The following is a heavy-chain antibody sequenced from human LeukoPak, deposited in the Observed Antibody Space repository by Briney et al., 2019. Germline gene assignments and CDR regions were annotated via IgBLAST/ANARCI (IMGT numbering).Heavy chain of an antibody. J-gene: IGHJ4*02. CDR2: IYPGDSDT. CDR1: GYSSTSYW. D-gene: IGHD6-19*01. CDR3: ARGPGDSSGWTRGDY. Sequence: GESLKVSCKGSGYSSTSYWIGWLRQMPGKGLEWMGLIYPGDSDTRYSPSFQGQVTTSADKSISTAYLQWSSLKASDTAMYYCARGPGDSSGWTRGDYWGQGTLVTVSS. V-gene: IGHV5-51*01.